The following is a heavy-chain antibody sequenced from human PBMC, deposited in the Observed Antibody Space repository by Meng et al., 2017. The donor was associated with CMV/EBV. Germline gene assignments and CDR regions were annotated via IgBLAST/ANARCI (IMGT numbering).Heavy chain of an antibody. CDR1: GFTFTSSA. J-gene: IGHJ5*02. D-gene: IGHD6-13*01. CDR2: IVVGSGNT. V-gene: IGHV1-58*01. Sequence: SVKVSCKASGFTFTSSAVQWVRQARGQRLEWIGWIVVGSGNTNYAQKFQERVTITRDVTTSTAYMELSSLGSEDTAVYYCAAFPIAAAGTWGWFDPWGQGTLVTVSS. CDR3: AAFPIAAAGTWGWFDP.